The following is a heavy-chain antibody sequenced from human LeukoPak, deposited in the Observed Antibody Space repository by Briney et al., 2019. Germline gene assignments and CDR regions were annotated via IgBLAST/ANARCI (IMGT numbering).Heavy chain of an antibody. V-gene: IGHV4-34*01. J-gene: IGHJ4*02. CDR2: INHSGST. Sequence: SETLSLTCAVYGGSFSGYYWSWIRQPPGKGLEWIGEINHSGSTNYNPSLKSRVTISVDTSKNQFSLKLSSVTAADTAVYYCARHYENYSDYWGQGTLVTVSS. CDR1: GGSFSGYY. D-gene: IGHD3-22*01. CDR3: ARHYENYSDY.